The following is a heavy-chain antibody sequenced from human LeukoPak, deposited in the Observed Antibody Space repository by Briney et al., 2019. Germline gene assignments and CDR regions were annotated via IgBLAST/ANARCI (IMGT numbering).Heavy chain of an antibody. Sequence: GRSLRLSCAASGFTFDDYAMHWVRQAPGKGLEWVSGISWNSGSIGYADSVKGRFTISRDNAKNSLYLQMNSLRAEDTALYYCAKGVDGSSGWSGGSADNWFDPWGQGTLVTVSS. J-gene: IGHJ5*02. D-gene: IGHD6-19*01. CDR3: AKGVDGSSGWSGGSADNWFDP. CDR2: ISWNSGSI. V-gene: IGHV3-9*01. CDR1: GFTFDDYA.